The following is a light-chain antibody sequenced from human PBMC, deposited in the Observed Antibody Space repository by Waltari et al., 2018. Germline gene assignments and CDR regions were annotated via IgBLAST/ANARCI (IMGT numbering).Light chain of an antibody. Sequence: EIVMTQSPATLSVSPGERATLSCRASQSVSSNLAWYQQKPGQAPRLLIYGASTRATGIPARFSCSGSGTEFTLTISSLQSEDFAVYYCQQYNSWPPYTFGQGTKLEIK. CDR1: QSVSSN. J-gene: IGKJ2*01. CDR2: GAS. V-gene: IGKV3-15*01. CDR3: QQYNSWPPYT.